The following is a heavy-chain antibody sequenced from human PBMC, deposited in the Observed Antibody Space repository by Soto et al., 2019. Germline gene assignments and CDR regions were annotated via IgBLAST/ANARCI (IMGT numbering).Heavy chain of an antibody. CDR3: ARARRHVGIRRVNTDRGFDS. V-gene: IGHV4-34*01. CDR1: VVSMSMYY. J-gene: IGHJ4*02. Sequence: XETLSLTCAVYVVSMSMYYLNCIRHPPGRWLEWIGQIDDDGTTNYSPSLKSRVTISVDTSKSQVSLKLTSVTAADTAVYYCARARRHVGIRRVNTDRGFDSWGQGNLVTVSS. CDR2: IDDDGTT. D-gene: IGHD1-1*01.